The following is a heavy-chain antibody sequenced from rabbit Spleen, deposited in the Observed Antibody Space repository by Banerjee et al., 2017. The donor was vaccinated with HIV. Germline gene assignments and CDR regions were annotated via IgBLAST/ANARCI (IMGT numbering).Heavy chain of an antibody. Sequence: QEQLVESGGGLVQPEGSLTLTCTASGFSFSSDYDMCWVRQAPGKGPEWIACIHDTDNGATYYASWAKGRFTISKPSSTTVTLQMTSLTAADTATYFCARDTGTSFSTYGMDLWGPGTLVTVS. D-gene: IGHD7-1*01. V-gene: IGHV1S45*01. CDR2: IHDTDNGAT. CDR3: ARDTGTSFSTYGMDL. J-gene: IGHJ6*01. CDR1: GFSFSSDYD.